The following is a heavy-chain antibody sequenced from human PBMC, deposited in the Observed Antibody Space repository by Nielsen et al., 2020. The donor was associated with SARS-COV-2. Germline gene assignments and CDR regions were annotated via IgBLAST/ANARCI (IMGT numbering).Heavy chain of an antibody. CDR3: AKDNGKYYYDSSGYYGLDY. V-gene: IGHV3-23*01. CDR1: GFTFSSYA. CDR2: ISGSGGST. J-gene: IGHJ4*02. D-gene: IGHD3-22*01. Sequence: GGSLRLSCAASGFTFSSYAMSWVRQAPGKGLEWVSAISGSGGSTYYADSVKGRFTISRDNSKNTLYLQMNSLRAEDTAVYYCAKDNGKYYYDSSGYYGLDYWGQGTLVTVSS.